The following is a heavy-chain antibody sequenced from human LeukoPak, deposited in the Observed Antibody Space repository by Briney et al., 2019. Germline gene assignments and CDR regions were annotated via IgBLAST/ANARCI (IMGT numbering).Heavy chain of an antibody. CDR3: ARDRDFWSGYLNYYYYGMDV. V-gene: IGHV1-18*01. Sequence: VASVKVSCKASGYTFTSYGISWVRQAPGQGLEWMGWISAYNGNTNYAQKLQGRVTMTTDTSTSTAYMEPRSLRSDDTAVYYCARDRDFWSGYLNYYYYGMDVWGQGTTVTVSS. CDR2: ISAYNGNT. CDR1: GYTFTSYG. D-gene: IGHD3-3*01. J-gene: IGHJ6*02.